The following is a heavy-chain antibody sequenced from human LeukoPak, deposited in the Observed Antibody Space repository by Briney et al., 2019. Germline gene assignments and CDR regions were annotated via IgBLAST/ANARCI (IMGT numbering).Heavy chain of an antibody. CDR3: ATIGDRRTGELYRIDY. J-gene: IGHJ4*02. CDR1: GFTFSNYA. V-gene: IGHV3-30-3*01. Sequence: GRSLRLSCAASGFTFSNYAMHWVRQAPGKGLEWVVVVSYDGSNKYYADSVKGRFTISRDNSKNTLYLQMNSLRAEDAAIYYCATIGDRRTGELYRIDYWGQGTLVTVSS. D-gene: IGHD7-27*01. CDR2: VSYDGSNK.